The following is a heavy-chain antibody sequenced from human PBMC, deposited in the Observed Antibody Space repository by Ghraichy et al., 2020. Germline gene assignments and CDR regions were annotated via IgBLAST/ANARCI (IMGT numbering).Heavy chain of an antibody. CDR3: ARDLRLTTVVTHGD. V-gene: IGHV3-21*01. D-gene: IGHD4-23*01. CDR2: ISSSSSYI. Sequence: GGSLRLSCAASGFTFSSYSMNWVRQAPGKGLEWVSSISSSSSYIYYADSVKGRFTISRDNAKNSLYLQMNSLRAEDTAVYYCARDLRLTTVVTHGDWGQGTLVTVSS. CDR1: GFTFSSYS. J-gene: IGHJ4*02.